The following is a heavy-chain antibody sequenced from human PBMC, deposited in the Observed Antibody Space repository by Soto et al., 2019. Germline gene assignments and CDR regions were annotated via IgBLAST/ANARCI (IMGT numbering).Heavy chain of an antibody. J-gene: IGHJ4*02. Sequence: LRLSCAPSGFTFSTYGMHWVRQAPGKGLEWVAVIWYDGSNQYYADSVKGRFTISRDNSKNVLYLQMNSLRAEDTAVYYCARDLGAFNYGSAYFDYWGQGTPVTVSS. CDR2: IWYDGSNQ. D-gene: IGHD3-10*01. CDR3: ARDLGAFNYGSAYFDY. CDR1: GFTFSTYG. V-gene: IGHV3-33*01.